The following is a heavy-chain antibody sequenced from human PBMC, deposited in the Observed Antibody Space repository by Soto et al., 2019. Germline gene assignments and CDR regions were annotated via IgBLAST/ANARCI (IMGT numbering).Heavy chain of an antibody. CDR3: ARDLATLGGYVLRFLELPGLYYYYGMDV. V-gene: IGHV3-30-3*01. D-gene: IGHD3-3*01. CDR1: GFTFXSYA. J-gene: IGHJ6*02. CDR2: ISYDGSNK. Sequence: PGGSLRLSCAASGFTFXSYAMHWVRQAPGKGLEWVAVISYDGSNKYYADSVKGRFTISRDNSKNTLYLQMNSLRAEDTAVYYCARDLATLGGYVLRFLELPGLYYYYGMDVWGQGTTVNVSS.